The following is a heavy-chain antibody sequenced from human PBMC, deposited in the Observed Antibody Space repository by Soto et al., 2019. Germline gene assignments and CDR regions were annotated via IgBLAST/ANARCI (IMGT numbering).Heavy chain of an antibody. V-gene: IGHV1-69*12. D-gene: IGHD2-15*01. CDR1: GGSFRREA. CDR2: ILPIFGTA. Sequence: QVQLVQYGAEVKKPGSSVKVSCKASGGSFRREAISWVRQAPGQGPEWMGGILPIFGTADYAQKFQGRVTLTADVSTATAYMELSSLRFENTAVYYCARGHEFGGNSDALDVWGQWTMVIVSS. J-gene: IGHJ3*01. CDR3: ARGHEFGGNSDALDV.